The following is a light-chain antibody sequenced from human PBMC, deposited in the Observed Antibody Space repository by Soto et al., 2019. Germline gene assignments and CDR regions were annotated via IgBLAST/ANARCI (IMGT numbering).Light chain of an antibody. CDR1: QTVRSNY. V-gene: IGKV3-20*01. J-gene: IGKJ3*01. Sequence: EIVLTQSPGTLSLSPGERGTLSCRASQTVRSNYLAWYQQRPGQAPRLLIYGASSRAAGVPDRFSGSGSGTDFTLTISRLEPEDLAMYYCQPYVSPIFTFGPGTKVDIK. CDR3: QPYVSPIFT. CDR2: GAS.